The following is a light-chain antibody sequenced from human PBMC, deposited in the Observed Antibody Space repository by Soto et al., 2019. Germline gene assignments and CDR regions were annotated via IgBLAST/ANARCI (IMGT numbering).Light chain of an antibody. CDR3: QQSNSFPYT. J-gene: IGKJ2*01. CDR2: AAS. V-gene: IGKV1-12*01. Sequence: DIQVTQSPSSVSASVGDRVTITCRATRAISRWLAWYQQKPGKAPKLVIYAASNLQSGVPSRFSGSGSGTDFTLTINSLQPDDFATYYCQQSNSFPYTFGQGTKLEI. CDR1: RAISRW.